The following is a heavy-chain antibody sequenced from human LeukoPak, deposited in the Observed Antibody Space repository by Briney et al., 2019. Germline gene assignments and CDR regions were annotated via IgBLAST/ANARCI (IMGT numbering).Heavy chain of an antibody. D-gene: IGHD6-19*01. J-gene: IGHJ4*02. CDR2: IIPIFGTA. CDR3: ARGADSGWYDY. CDR1: GGTFSSYA. V-gene: IGHV1-69*13. Sequence: ASVKVSCKASGGTFSSYAISWARQAPGQRLEWMGGIIPIFGTANYAQKFQGRVTITADESTSTAYMELSSLRSEDTAVYYCARGADSGWYDYWGQGTLVTVSS.